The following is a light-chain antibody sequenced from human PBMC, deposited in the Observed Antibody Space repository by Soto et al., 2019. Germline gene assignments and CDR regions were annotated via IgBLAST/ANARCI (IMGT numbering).Light chain of an antibody. Sequence: ELVFTHSPATLSLSPGERATLSCRASQSVSSYLAWYQQKPGQAPRLLIYDASNRATGIPARFSGSGSGTDFTLTISSLEPEDFAVYYCQQRSNWPRTFGQGTKVDIK. J-gene: IGKJ1*01. V-gene: IGKV3-11*01. CDR3: QQRSNWPRT. CDR2: DAS. CDR1: QSVSSY.